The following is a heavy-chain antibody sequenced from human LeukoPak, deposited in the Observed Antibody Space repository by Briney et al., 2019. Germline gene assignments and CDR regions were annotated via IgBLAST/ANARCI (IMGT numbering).Heavy chain of an antibody. V-gene: IGHV4-39*01. CDR3: ATNYCSGGSCYSEGAFDI. D-gene: IGHD2-15*01. CDR1: GGSISSSSYY. Sequence: SETLSLTCTVSGGSISSSSYYWGWIRQPPGKGLEWIGGIYYSGSTYYNPSLKSRVTISVDTSKNQFSPKLSSVTAADTAVYYCATNYCSGGSCYSEGAFDIWGQGTMVTVSS. CDR2: IYYSGST. J-gene: IGHJ3*02.